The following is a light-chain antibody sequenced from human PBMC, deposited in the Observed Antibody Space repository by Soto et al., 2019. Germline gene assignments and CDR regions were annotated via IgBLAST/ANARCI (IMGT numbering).Light chain of an antibody. Sequence: QSALTQPASVSGSPRQSITISCTGTSSDVGTYNLVSWYQQHPGKAPKLMLYEGSKRPSGVSNRFSGSNSGNTASLTISGLQAEDEADYYCCSYAAGSAPYVFGTGTKVTVL. V-gene: IGLV2-23*01. CDR1: SSDVGTYNL. CDR3: CSYAAGSAPYV. J-gene: IGLJ1*01. CDR2: EGS.